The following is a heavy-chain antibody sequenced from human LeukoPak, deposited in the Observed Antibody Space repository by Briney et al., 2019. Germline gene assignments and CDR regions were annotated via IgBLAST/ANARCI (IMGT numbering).Heavy chain of an antibody. CDR3: ARHTTGAYTPDY. V-gene: IGHV4-38-2*01. CDR2: IYPSGST. CDR1: NYSISCGDH. J-gene: IGHJ4*02. D-gene: IGHD4-17*01. Sequence: PSETLSLTCAVSNYSISCGDHWGWIRQPPGEGLQWIGIIYPSGSTYYNPPLKSRVTTSVDTSKNRFSLKLSSVTAADTAVYYCARHTTGAYTPDYWRQGTLVTVSS.